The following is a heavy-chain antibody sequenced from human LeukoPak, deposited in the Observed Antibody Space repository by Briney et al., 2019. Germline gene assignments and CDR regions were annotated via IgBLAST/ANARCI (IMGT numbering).Heavy chain of an antibody. V-gene: IGHV4-59*02. CDR1: GGSVSSYY. Sequence: KPSETLSLTCTVSGGSVSSYYWSWIRQPPGKGLEWIGYIYYSGSTNYNPSLKSRVTISVDTSKNQSSLKLSSVTAADTALYYCARSRGYFDYWGQGTLVTVSS. J-gene: IGHJ4*02. CDR3: ARSRGYFDY. CDR2: IYYSGST. D-gene: IGHD6-13*01.